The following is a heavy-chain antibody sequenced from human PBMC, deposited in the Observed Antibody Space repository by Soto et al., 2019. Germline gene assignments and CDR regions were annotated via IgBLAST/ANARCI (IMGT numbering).Heavy chain of an antibody. CDR3: ARGGTGTTSYYYYGMDV. CDR2: INAGNGNT. V-gene: IGHV1-3*01. Sequence: ASVKVSCKASGYTFTNYAMHWVRQAPGQRLERMGWINAGNGNTKYSQKFQGRVSITRDTSASTAYMDLSSLRSEDTAVYYCARGGTGTTSYYYYGMDVWGQGTTVTVSS. J-gene: IGHJ6*02. D-gene: IGHD1-7*01. CDR1: GYTFTNYA.